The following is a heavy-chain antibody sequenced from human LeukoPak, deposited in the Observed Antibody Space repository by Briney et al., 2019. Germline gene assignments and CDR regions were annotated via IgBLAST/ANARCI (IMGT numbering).Heavy chain of an antibody. CDR3: ARGRGYSSGWDYCYYYMDV. CDR1: GGSFSGYY. D-gene: IGHD6-19*01. Sequence: SETLSLTCAVYGGSFSGYYWSWIRQPPGKGLEWIGEINHSGSTNYNPSLKSRVTISVDTSKNQFSLKLSSVTAADTAVYYCARGRGYSSGWDYCYYYMDVWGKGTTVTVSS. CDR2: INHSGST. V-gene: IGHV4-34*01. J-gene: IGHJ6*03.